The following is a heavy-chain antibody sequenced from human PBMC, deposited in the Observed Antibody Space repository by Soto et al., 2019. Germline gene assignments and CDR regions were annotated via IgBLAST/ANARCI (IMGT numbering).Heavy chain of an antibody. V-gene: IGHV3-21*01. CDR3: ARGKRVGDPMFDY. Sequence: EVQLVESGGGLVKPGGSLRLSCVASGFDFSDYSINWVRQVPGKGLEWVSSLTTTTSTYIHYADSVTGRFTIFRDSTKNIVCLQMDSLKAEYTAIYYCARGKRVGDPMFDYWGQGTLVTVSS. D-gene: IGHD4-17*01. J-gene: IGHJ4*02. CDR1: GFDFSDYS. CDR2: LTTTTSTYI.